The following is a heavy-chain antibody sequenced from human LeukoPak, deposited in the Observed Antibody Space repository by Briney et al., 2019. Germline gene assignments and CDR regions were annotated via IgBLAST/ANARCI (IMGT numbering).Heavy chain of an antibody. CDR1: RITFSSHW. CDR3: ARISSVDSWSPFDS. J-gene: IGHJ4*02. V-gene: IGHV3-7*05. D-gene: IGHD3-3*01. Sequence: GGSLRLSCAASRITFSSHWMSWVRQALGKGLEWVANMNRGGNEKYYVDSVKGRFTISRDNAKNSLYLQMNSLRAEDTAVYYCARISSVDSWSPFDSWGQGTLVSVSS. CDR2: MNRGGNEK.